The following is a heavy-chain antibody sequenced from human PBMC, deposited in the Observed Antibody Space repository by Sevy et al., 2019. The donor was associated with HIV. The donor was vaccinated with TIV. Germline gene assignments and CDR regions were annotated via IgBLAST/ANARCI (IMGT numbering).Heavy chain of an antibody. CDR3: ARESGSDWYLDS. J-gene: IGHJ4*02. CDR1: GFTFSNKG. Sequence: GGSLRLSCAASGFTFSNKGMHWVRQAPGKGLEWVAVIWYDGSNKYYGDSVKDRFTISRDNSKNTLYLQMNSLRVEDTATYYCARESGSDWYLDSWGQGTLVTVSS. CDR2: IWYDGSNK. D-gene: IGHD2-21*02. V-gene: IGHV3-33*01.